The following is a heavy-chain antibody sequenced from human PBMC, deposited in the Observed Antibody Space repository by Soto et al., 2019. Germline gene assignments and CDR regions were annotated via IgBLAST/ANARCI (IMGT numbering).Heavy chain of an antibody. J-gene: IGHJ4*02. CDR2: ISGSGGST. Sequence: EVQLLESGGGLVQPGGSLRLSCAASGFTFSSYAMSWVRQAPGKGLEWVSAISGSGGSTYYADSVKGRFTISRDNSKNTLYLQMNSLRAEDTAVYYCAKEQKRGYSYGFYYFDYWGQGTLVTVYS. D-gene: IGHD5-18*01. CDR1: GFTFSSYA. CDR3: AKEQKRGYSYGFYYFDY. V-gene: IGHV3-23*01.